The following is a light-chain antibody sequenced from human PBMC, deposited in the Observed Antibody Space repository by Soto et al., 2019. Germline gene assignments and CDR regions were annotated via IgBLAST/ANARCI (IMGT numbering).Light chain of an antibody. J-gene: IGLJ2*01. CDR3: TSWTTSTTMI. CDR1: SSDIGAYNF. V-gene: IGLV2-14*03. CDR2: DVN. Sequence: QYALTQPASVSGSPGQSITISCTGTSSDIGAYNFVSWYQQHPGKAPKLMLYDVNIRPSGVSNRFSVSKSGNTASLTISGLQAEDEDDYYCTSWTTSTTMIFGGGTKLTVL.